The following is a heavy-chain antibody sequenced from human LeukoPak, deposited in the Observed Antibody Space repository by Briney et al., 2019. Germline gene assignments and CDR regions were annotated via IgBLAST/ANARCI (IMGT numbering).Heavy chain of an antibody. J-gene: IGHJ4*02. V-gene: IGHV3-48*01. CDR2: ISRSGDST. D-gene: IGHD5/OR15-5a*01. Sequence: GGSLRLSCAASGFTFNNYHMNWVRQAPGKALEWVSYISRSGDSTSYADPVKGRFTISRDNAGNSVFLLLDSLRAEDTAVYYCVRDVYTTIQGFDYWGQGALVTVSS. CDR1: GFTFNNYH. CDR3: VRDVYTTIQGFDY.